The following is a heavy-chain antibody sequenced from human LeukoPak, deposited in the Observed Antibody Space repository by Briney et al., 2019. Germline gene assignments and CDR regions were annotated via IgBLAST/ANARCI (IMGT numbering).Heavy chain of an antibody. CDR3: AGGSGWLIDY. D-gene: IGHD5-12*01. V-gene: IGHV3-7*01. CDR1: GFTFSDYA. Sequence: GGSLRLSCAASGFTFSDYAMTWVRQAPGKGLEWVANIKQDGSEKNYVDSLKGRFTISRDNAKNSVYLQMNSLRAEDTAVYYCAGGSGWLIDYWGQGTLVTVSS. CDR2: IKQDGSEK. J-gene: IGHJ4*02.